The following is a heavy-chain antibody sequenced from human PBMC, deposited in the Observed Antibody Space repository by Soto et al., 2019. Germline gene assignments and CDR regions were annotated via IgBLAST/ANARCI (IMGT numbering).Heavy chain of an antibody. J-gene: IGHJ6*02. CDR2: ISYDGSNK. CDR1: GFTFSSYA. Sequence: QVQLVESGGGVVQPGRSLRLSCVASGFTFSSYAMHWVRQAPGKGLEWVAVISYDGSNKYYADSVKGRFTISRDNSKNTLYLQMNSLRAEDTAVYYCARVLKPYYYDSSVYYYYYGMDVWGQGTTVTVSS. D-gene: IGHD3-22*01. V-gene: IGHV3-30-3*01. CDR3: ARVLKPYYYDSSVYYYYYGMDV.